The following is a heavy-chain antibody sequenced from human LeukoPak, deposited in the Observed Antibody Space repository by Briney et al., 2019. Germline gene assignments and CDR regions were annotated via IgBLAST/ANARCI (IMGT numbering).Heavy chain of an antibody. CDR3: ARDPSSTSSDAFDI. D-gene: IGHD2-2*01. J-gene: IGHJ3*02. CDR2: IYSGGST. CDR1: GFTVSSNY. Sequence: GGSLRLSCAASGFTVSSNYMSWVRQAPGKGLEWVSVIYSGGSTYYADSVKGRFTISRDNSKNTLYLQMNSLRAEDTAVHYCARDPSSTSSDAFDIWGQGTMVTVSS. V-gene: IGHV3-66*02.